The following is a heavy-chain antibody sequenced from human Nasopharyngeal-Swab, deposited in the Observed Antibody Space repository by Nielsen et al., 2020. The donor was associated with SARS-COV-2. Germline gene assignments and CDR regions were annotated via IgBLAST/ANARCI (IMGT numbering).Heavy chain of an antibody. V-gene: IGHV4-59*08. CDR3: ARLAVPGTNLDYFDY. Sequence: SDTLSPTFTVPGGPTISSYWSWTPTPPGKGLEWLGYMHHIGTTDYNPTLKSRVTISLDTSKNQFSLKLSSVTAADTAVYYCARLAVPGTNLDYFDYWGQGTLATVSS. CDR2: MHHIGTT. D-gene: IGHD6-19*01. J-gene: IGHJ4*02. CDR1: GGPTISSY.